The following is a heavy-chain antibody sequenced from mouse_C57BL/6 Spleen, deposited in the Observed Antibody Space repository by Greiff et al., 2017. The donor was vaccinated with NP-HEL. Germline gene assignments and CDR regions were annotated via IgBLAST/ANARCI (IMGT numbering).Heavy chain of an antibody. CDR3: ARDRGYYGSSDGAMDY. CDR2: ISPGDGAT. CDR1: GYAFSSSW. J-gene: IGHJ4*01. Sequence: QVQLQQSGAELVKPGASVKISCKASGYAFSSSWMNWVKQRPGKGLEWLGQISPGDGATSYHGKFKGKATLTADTSSSTAYLQLSSLTSEDSAVYFCARDRGYYGSSDGAMDYWGQGTSVTVSS. D-gene: IGHD1-1*01. V-gene: IGHV1-80*01.